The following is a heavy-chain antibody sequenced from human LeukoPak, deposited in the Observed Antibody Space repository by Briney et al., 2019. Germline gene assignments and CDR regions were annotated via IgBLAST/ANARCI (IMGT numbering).Heavy chain of an antibody. CDR1: GGTFTRYP. V-gene: IGHV1-69*05. J-gene: IGHJ4*02. Sequence: ASVKVSCKASGGTFTRYPISWVRQAPGQGLEWMGGIISISGTIKYAQKFQGRVTMTTDTSTSTAYMELRSLRSDDTAVYYCARDSGTTVQPNYDYWGQGTLVTVSS. CDR3: ARDSGTTVQPNYDY. CDR2: IISISGTI. D-gene: IGHD1-7*01.